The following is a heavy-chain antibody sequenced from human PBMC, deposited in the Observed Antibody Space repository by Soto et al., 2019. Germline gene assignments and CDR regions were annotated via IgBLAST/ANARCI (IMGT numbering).Heavy chain of an antibody. V-gene: IGHV4-59*01. CDR3: ERGGSYGDFFDY. J-gene: IGHJ4*02. CDR1: GGSMSCNY. CDR2: IYYSGST. D-gene: IGHD4-17*01. Sequence: SETLSLTCTVSGGSMSCNYMTWIRQSPGKGLEWIGYIYYSGSTKYNPSLKSRVTISLDTSKNQFSLRLASVTSADSAVYYWERGGSYGDFFDYWGQGAQVTVSS.